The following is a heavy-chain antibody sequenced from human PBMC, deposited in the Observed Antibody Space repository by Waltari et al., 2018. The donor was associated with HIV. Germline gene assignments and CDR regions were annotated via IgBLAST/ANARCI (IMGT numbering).Heavy chain of an antibody. J-gene: IGHJ4*02. CDR3: TRVGFGSGTYYFPGGY. CDR2: INPNSGDT. V-gene: IGHV1-2*02. Sequence: QVQLVQSGAEVKSPGDSVKVSCTASGYTFTGYYIHWVRQAPGQGLEWMGWINPNSGDTNYAQKFQGRVIMTRDTSINTVYMELSRLTSDDTAVYYCTRVGFGSGTYYFPGGYWGQGTLVTVSS. D-gene: IGHD3-10*01. CDR1: GYTFTGYY.